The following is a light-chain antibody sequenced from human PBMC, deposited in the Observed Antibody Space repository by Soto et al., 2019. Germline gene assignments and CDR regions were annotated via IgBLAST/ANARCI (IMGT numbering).Light chain of an antibody. J-gene: IGKJ5*01. V-gene: IGKV3-20*01. CDR1: LSVTDSL. Sequence: EFVLTQSPGILSLSPGERATLSCRASLSVTDSLFCWYQQKPGQAHMLLIYSADTSATGIPDRFRGSGAGTDFTLTISRMEPEDFAVYYCHQYRRSLPVTFGQGTRLEIK. CDR2: SAD. CDR3: HQYRRSLPVT.